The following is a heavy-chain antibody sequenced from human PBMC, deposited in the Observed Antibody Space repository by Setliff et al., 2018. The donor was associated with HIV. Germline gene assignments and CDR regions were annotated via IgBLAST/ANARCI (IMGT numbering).Heavy chain of an antibody. CDR2: IYTSGST. D-gene: IGHD3-10*01. Sequence: SETLSLTCTVSGGSISGSYWNWFRRPAGQGLEWIGRIYTSGSTNYNPSLKSRVSMSIDTSDNQFSLNLNSVTAADTAVYYCAGEFAYWGQGALVTVSS. CDR3: AGEFAY. V-gene: IGHV4-4*07. CDR1: GGSISGSY. J-gene: IGHJ4*02.